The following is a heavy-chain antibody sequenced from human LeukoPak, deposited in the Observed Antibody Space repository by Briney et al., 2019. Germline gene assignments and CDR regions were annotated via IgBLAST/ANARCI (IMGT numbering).Heavy chain of an antibody. J-gene: IGHJ4*02. CDR3: ARVGRDGYNYFDY. CDR1: GGSISSYY. D-gene: IGHD5-24*01. V-gene: IGHV4-59*01. CDR2: IYYSGST. Sequence: SETLSLTCTVSGGSISSYYWSWIRQPPGKGLEWIGYIYYSGSTNYNPSLKSRVTISVDTSKNQFSLELSSVTAADTAVYYCARVGRDGYNYFDYWGQGTLVTVSS.